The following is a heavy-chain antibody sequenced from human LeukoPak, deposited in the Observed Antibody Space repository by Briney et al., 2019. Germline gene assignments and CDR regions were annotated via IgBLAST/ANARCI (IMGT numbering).Heavy chain of an antibody. J-gene: IGHJ4*02. CDR2: INHSGST. D-gene: IGHD3-10*01. Sequence: KSSETLSLTCAVYGGSFSGYYWSWIRQPPGKGLEWIGEINHSGSTNYNPSLKSRVTISVDTSKNQFSLKLSSVTAADTAVYYCAREMATIGLVRYYFDYWGQGTLVTVSS. CDR1: GGSFSGYY. V-gene: IGHV4-34*01. CDR3: AREMATIGLVRYYFDY.